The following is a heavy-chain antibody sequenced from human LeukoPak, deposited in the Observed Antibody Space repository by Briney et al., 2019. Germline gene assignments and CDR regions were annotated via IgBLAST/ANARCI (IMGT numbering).Heavy chain of an antibody. CDR3: ARDQGDGYNLRVYYYYYGMDV. D-gene: IGHD5-24*01. V-gene: IGHV3-74*01. CDR2: INPDGSAT. CDR1: GFTFSRYW. J-gene: IGHJ6*02. Sequence: GGSLRLSCAASGFTFSRYWIHWVRQAPGKGLEWVSRINPDGSATTYADSVKGRFTISRDNAKNSLYLQMNSLRAEDTAVYYCARDQGDGYNLRVYYYYYGMDVWGQGTTVTVSS.